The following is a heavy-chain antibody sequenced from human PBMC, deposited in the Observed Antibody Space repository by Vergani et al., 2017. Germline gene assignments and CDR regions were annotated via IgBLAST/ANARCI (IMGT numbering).Heavy chain of an antibody. D-gene: IGHD2-2*01. Sequence: QVQLVQSGAEVKKPGSSVKVSCKASGGTFSSYTISWVRQAPGQGLEWMGRIIPILGIANYAQKFQGRVTITADKSTSTAYMELCSLRSEDTAVYYCARERYCSSTSCYGGVWFDPWGQGTLVTVSS. CDR1: GGTFSSYT. CDR3: ARERYCSSTSCYGGVWFDP. J-gene: IGHJ5*02. V-gene: IGHV1-69*08. CDR2: IIPILGIA.